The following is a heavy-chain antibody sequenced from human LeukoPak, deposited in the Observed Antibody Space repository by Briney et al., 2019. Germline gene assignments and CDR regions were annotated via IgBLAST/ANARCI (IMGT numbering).Heavy chain of an antibody. CDR3: AKIAPWGAVTTTGGFDY. D-gene: IGHD4-17*01. J-gene: IGHJ4*02. CDR2: ISDSGGAT. V-gene: IGHV3-23*01. Sequence: GGSLRLSCAASGFSFRNYAMSWVRQAPGKGLEWVSSISDSGGATYYADSVKGRFTISRDNSRNTLYLQLNSLGADDTAVYYCAKIAPWGAVTTTGGFDYWGQGTLVTVSS. CDR1: GFSFRNYA.